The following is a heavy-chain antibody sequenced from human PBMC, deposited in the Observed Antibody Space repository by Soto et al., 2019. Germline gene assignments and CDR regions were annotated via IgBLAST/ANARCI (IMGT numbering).Heavy chain of an antibody. V-gene: IGHV3-30*03. J-gene: IGHJ6*02. CDR3: ATQNMIVVALDYYHAIYV. CDR1: GFTFSGYA. CDR2: ISNDGSNK. Sequence: QVLLVESGGGVVQPGRSLRLSCAASGFTFSGYAIHWVRQAPGKGLEWVAVISNDGSNKYYVDSVKGRFTISRDNSKNTLYMQMNHLRAEDTAVYYCATQNMIVVALDYYHAIYVWGQGTTVTVSS. D-gene: IGHD3-22*01.